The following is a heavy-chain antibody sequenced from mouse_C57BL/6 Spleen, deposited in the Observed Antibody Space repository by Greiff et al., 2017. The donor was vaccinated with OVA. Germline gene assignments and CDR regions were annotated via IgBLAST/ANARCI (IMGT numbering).Heavy chain of an antibody. V-gene: IGHV1-31*01. J-gene: IGHJ4*01. D-gene: IGHD2-10*01. CDR1: GYSFTGYY. Sequence: VQLKESGPELVKPGASVKISCKASGYSFTGYYMHWVKQSHGNILDWIGYIYPYNGVSSYNQKFKGKATLTVDKSSSTAYMELRSLTSEDSAVYYCAREEAYYGNYYAMDYWGQGTSVTVSS. CDR3: AREEAYYGNYYAMDY. CDR2: IYPYNGVS.